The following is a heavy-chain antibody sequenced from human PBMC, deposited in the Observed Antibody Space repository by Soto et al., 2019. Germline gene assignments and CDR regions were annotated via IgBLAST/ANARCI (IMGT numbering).Heavy chain of an antibody. CDR2: VYYSGST. Sequence: QVQLQESGPGLVKPSETLSLTCTVSGDSVRSGNYYWSWIRQPPGKGLEWIGFVYYSGSTNYNPSLRSRVTMSLDTSKNQFSLKLSSLIAADTAVYYCASALYCSSGACSFHPWGQGTLVTVSS. J-gene: IGHJ5*02. CDR3: ASALYCSSGACSFHP. V-gene: IGHV4-61*01. CDR1: GDSVRSGNYY. D-gene: IGHD2-15*01.